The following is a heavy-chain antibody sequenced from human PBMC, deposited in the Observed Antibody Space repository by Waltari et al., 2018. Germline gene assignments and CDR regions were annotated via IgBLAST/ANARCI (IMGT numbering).Heavy chain of an antibody. CDR2: IIPIFGTA. CDR1: GGTFSSYA. CDR3: ARVQGVVAATLGAFDI. V-gene: IGHV1-69*12. J-gene: IGHJ3*02. Sequence: QVQLVQSGAEVKKPGSSVRVSCKASGGTFSSYAISWVRQAPGQGLEWMGGIIPIFGTANYAQKFQGRVTIIADESTSTAYMELSSLRSEDTAVYYCARVQGVVAATLGAFDIWGQGTMVTVSS. D-gene: IGHD2-15*01.